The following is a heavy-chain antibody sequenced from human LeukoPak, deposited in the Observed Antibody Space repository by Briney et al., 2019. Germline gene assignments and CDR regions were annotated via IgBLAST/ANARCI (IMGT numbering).Heavy chain of an antibody. Sequence: SETLSLACAVYGGSFSGYYWSWIRQPPGKGLEWIGEINHSGSTNYNPSLKSRVTISVDTSKNQFSLKLSSVTAADTAVYYCARHVTGTTPLDYWGQGTLVTVSS. CDR2: INHSGST. CDR3: ARHVTGTTPLDY. D-gene: IGHD1-7*01. J-gene: IGHJ4*02. CDR1: GGSFSGYY. V-gene: IGHV4-34*01.